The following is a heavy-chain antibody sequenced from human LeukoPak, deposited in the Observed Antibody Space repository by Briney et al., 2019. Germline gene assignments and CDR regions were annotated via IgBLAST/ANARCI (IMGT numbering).Heavy chain of an antibody. V-gene: IGHV3-23*01. CDR1: GFTFSSYA. J-gene: IGHJ4*02. CDR2: ISGSGGNT. Sequence: LGGSLRLSCAASGFTFSSYAMSWVRQAPGKGLEWVSGISGSGGNTYYADSVKGRFTIARDNSKNTLYLQMNSLRAEDTAVYYCAKVMDSLGYCTGGVCYRAIDFWGQGTLVTVSS. CDR3: AKVMDSLGYCTGGVCYRAIDF. D-gene: IGHD2-8*02.